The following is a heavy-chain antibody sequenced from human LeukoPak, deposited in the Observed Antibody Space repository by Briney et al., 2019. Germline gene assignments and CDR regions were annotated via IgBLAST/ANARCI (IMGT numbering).Heavy chain of an antibody. J-gene: IGHJ5*02. V-gene: IGHV4-30-2*01. CDR3: ARDRASGGVVIRANNWFDP. CDR1: GGSISSGGYS. D-gene: IGHD3-3*01. Sequence: SQTLSLTCAVSGGSISSGGYSWSWIRQPPGKGLEWIGYIYHSGSTYYNPSLKSRVTISVDRSKNQFSLKLSSVTAADTAVYYCARDRASGGVVIRANNWFDPWGQGTLVTVSS. CDR2: IYHSGST.